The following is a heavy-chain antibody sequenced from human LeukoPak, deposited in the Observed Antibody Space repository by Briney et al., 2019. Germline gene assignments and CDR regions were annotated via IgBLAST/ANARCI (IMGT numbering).Heavy chain of an antibody. CDR1: GFTFNNYA. V-gene: IGHV3-23*01. CDR3: AKEEEDFYDSSGYYPIDS. CDR2: ISGPCGTT. D-gene: IGHD3-22*01. J-gene: IGHJ4*02. Sequence: GWALRLSCAASGFTFNNYAMIWVRQAPSKGLEGVSSISGPCGTTDYADSVKGRFTLSRDNSQNTLYLQMNSLRAGDTAVYYCAKEEEDFYDSSGYYPIDSWGQGTLVTVSS.